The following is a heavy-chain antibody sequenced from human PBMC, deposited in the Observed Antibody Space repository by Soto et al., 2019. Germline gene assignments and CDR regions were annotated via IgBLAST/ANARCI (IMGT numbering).Heavy chain of an antibody. CDR2: IYYSGST. J-gene: IGHJ5*02. V-gene: IGHV4-31*03. CDR1: GGSISSGGYY. Sequence: QVQLQESGPGLVKPSETLSLTCTVSGGSISSGGYYWSWIRQHPGKGLERIGYIYYSGSTYYNPSLKSRVTISVDTSKNQFSLKLSSVTAADTAIYYCARDSPITMVGPVQNWFDPWGQGTLVTVSS. CDR3: ARDSPITMVGPVQNWFDP. D-gene: IGHD3-10*01.